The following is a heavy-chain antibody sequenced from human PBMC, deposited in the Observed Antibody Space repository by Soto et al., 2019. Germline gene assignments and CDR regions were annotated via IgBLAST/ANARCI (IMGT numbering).Heavy chain of an antibody. J-gene: IGHJ4*02. Sequence: ALRLSCAASGFTFSSYGMHWVRQAPGKGLEWVAVIWYDGSNKYYADSVKGRFTISRDNSKNTLYLQMNSLRAEDTAVYYCARDPSVDTAMVNLGYWGQGTLVTVSS. D-gene: IGHD5-18*01. CDR2: IWYDGSNK. CDR3: ARDPSVDTAMVNLGY. CDR1: GFTFSSYG. V-gene: IGHV3-33*01.